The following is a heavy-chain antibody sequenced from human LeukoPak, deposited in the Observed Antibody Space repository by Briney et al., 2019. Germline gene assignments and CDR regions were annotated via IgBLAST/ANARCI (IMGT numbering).Heavy chain of an antibody. CDR2: ISGRGDST. D-gene: IGHD2-21*02. J-gene: IGHJ4*02. Sequence: GGSLRLSCAASGFTFSIYGMSWVRQAPGKGLEWVSTISGRGDSTYYADSVKGRFTISRDISKHTLYLQMNSLRAEDTAVYYCAKGCGGNCRSDDYWGQGTLVIVSS. CDR1: GFTFSIYG. V-gene: IGHV3-23*01. CDR3: AKGCGGNCRSDDY.